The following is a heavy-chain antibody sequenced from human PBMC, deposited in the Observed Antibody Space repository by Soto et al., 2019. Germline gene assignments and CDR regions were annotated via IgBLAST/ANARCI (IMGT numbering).Heavy chain of an antibody. V-gene: IGHV5-51*01. J-gene: IGHJ4*02. CDR3: AATYYDGPATVPVNYFDY. D-gene: IGHD3-3*01. Sequence: PGESLKISCKGSEYSFHNYWIAWVRQVPGRGLEWMGIIYPGDSDTRYSPSFQGHVTISADKSISTAYLQWTSLKASDTAMYYCAATYYDGPATVPVNYFDYWGQGTEVTVSS. CDR1: EYSFHNYW. CDR2: IYPGDSDT.